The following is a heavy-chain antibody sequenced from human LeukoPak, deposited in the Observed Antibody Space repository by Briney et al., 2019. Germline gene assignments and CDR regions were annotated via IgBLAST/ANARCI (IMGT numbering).Heavy chain of an antibody. CDR2: IYSGGST. J-gene: IGHJ5*02. D-gene: IGHD6-19*01. CDR1: GFTVSSNY. Sequence: GGSLRLSCAASGFTVSSNYMSWVRQAPGKGLEWVSVIYSGGSTYYADSVKGRFTISRDNSKNTLYLQMNSLRAEDTAVYYCARQHSVIAVAVQPWGQGTLVTVSS. CDR3: ARQHSVIAVAVQP. V-gene: IGHV3-66*04.